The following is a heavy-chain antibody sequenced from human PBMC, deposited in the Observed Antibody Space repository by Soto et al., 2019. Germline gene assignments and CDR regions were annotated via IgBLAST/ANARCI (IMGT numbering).Heavy chain of an antibody. CDR3: ARQHGPTTSENGFDP. J-gene: IGHJ5*02. V-gene: IGHV1-18*01. D-gene: IGHD5-12*01. Sequence: QVHLVQSGVEVKTPGASVKVSCQASGYTFFTYDISWVRQAPGQGLEWMGWISTYSGDTKYAQKFQGRVTMTTDTATTTAYLELRSLRSDDTAVYDCARQHGPTTSENGFDPWGQGTLVTVSS. CDR1: GYTFFTYD. CDR2: ISTYSGDT.